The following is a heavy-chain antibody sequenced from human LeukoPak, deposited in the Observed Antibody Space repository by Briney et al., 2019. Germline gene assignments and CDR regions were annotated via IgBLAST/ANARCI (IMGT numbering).Heavy chain of an antibody. V-gene: IGHV3-7*01. CDR3: ARDYGTDSYDLNDS. Sequence: GGSRRLPCEASGLTFVGYWMTWVRQAPGKGLEGVANINQDGSEEHYADSVKGRFTISRDNDKNSVFLQMDSLRDEDTAVYYCARDYGTDSYDLNDSWGQGTLVTVSS. J-gene: IGHJ4*02. CDR1: GLTFVGYW. CDR2: INQDGSEE. D-gene: IGHD2-21*01.